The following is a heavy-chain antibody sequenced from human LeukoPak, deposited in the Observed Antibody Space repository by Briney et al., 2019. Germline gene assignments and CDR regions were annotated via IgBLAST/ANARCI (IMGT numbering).Heavy chain of an antibody. CDR3: ARAYCSSTSCYKDHYYGMDV. Sequence: ASVKVSCKASGGTFSSYAISWVRQAPGQGLEWMGGIIPIFGTANYAQKFQGRVTITADESTSTAYMELSSLRSEDTAVYYCARAYCSSTSCYKDHYYGMDVWGQGTTVTVSS. CDR1: GGTFSSYA. J-gene: IGHJ6*02. V-gene: IGHV1-69*13. D-gene: IGHD2-2*02. CDR2: IIPIFGTA.